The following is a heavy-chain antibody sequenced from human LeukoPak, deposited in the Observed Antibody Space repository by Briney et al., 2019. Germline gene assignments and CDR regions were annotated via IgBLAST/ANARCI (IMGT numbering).Heavy chain of an antibody. V-gene: IGHV1-69*13. J-gene: IGHJ5*02. CDR3: ARRYQLPHRSFDP. CDR1: GGTFSSYA. D-gene: IGHD2-2*01. CDR2: IIPIFGTA. Sequence: SVKVSCKASGGTFSSYAISWVRQAPGQGLEWMGGIIPIFGTANYAQKFQGRVTITADESTSTAYMELSSLRSEDTAVYYCARRYQLPHRSFDPWGQGTLVTVSS.